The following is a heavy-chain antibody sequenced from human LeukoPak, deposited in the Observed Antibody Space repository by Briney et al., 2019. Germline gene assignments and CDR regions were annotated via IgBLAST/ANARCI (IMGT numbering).Heavy chain of an antibody. CDR2: ISGSGGST. CDR1: GFTFSSYA. J-gene: IGHJ4*02. CDR3: AKNHPLYYDILTGYSLFDY. V-gene: IGHV3-23*01. D-gene: IGHD3-9*01. Sequence: HPGGSLRLSCAAPGFTFSSYAMSWVRQAPGKGLEWVSAISGSGGSTYYADSVKGRFTISRDNSKNTLYLQMNSLRAEDTAVYYCAKNHPLYYDILTGYSLFDYWGQGTLVTVSS.